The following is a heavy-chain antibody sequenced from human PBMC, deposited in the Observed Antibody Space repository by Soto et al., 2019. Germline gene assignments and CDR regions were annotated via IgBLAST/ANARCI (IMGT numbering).Heavy chain of an antibody. Sequence: EVQLVESGGGLIQPGGSLRLSCAVSGFTVSNNYMSWVRQAPGKGLEGVSVIYSGGYTAYGDSVKGRFTISRDNSKNTQFLQIKGGRADEPGLCYWAAHPGGGGYWGQGTLVTVSS. V-gene: IGHV3-53*01. CDR2: IYSGGYT. CDR1: GFTVSNNY. D-gene: IGHD3-10*01. CDR3: AAHPGGGGY. J-gene: IGHJ4*02.